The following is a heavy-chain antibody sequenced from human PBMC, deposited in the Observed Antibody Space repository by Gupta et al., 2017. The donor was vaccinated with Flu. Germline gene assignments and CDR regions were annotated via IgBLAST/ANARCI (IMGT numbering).Heavy chain of an antibody. CDR2: IGAAGDT. J-gene: IGHJ3*02. CDR1: GFTFSSYD. CDR3: TRERITGTTVDAFDI. Sequence: EVQLVESGGGLVQPGGSLRLSCAASGFTFSSYDMPWVRHVIGKGLEWVSAIGAAGDTYYLGSVKGRFSISRENAKNALYLQMNSLRAGDTAVYYCTRERITGTTVDAFDIWGQGTMVTVAS. D-gene: IGHD1-7*01. V-gene: IGHV3-13*01.